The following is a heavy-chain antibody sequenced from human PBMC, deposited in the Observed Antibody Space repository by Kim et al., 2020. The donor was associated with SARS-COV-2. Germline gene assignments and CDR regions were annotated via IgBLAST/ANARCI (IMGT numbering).Heavy chain of an antibody. CDR2: ISWNSGGI. J-gene: IGHJ4*02. V-gene: IGHV3-9*01. CDR3: AKDLAGTTGGFDN. D-gene: IGHD1-7*01. CDR1: GFTFGDYG. Sequence: GGSLRLSCAASGFTFGDYGMHWVRQAPGKGLEWVSGISWNSGGIGYADSVKGRFTISRDNAKNSLYLQMNSLRAEDTALYYCAKDLAGTTGGFDNWGQGTLVTVSS.